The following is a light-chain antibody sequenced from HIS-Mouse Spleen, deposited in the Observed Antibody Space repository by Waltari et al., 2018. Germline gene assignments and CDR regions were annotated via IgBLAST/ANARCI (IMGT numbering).Light chain of an antibody. J-gene: IGKJ2*01. CDR1: QSVSSN. Sequence: EIVMTQSPATLSVSPGERATPSCRASQSVSSNLGWYQQKPGQAPRLLIYGASTRATGIPARFSGSVSGTEFTLTISSMQSEDFAVYYCQQYNNWPYTFGQGTKLEIK. CDR3: QQYNNWPYT. V-gene: IGKV3-15*01. CDR2: GAS.